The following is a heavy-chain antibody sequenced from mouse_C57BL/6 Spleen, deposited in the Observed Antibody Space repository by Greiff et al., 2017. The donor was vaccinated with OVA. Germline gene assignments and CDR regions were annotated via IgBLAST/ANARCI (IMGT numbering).Heavy chain of an antibody. V-gene: IGHV1-39*01. Sequence: EVQRVESGPELVKPGASVKISCKASGYSFTDYNMNWVKQSNGKSLEWIGVINPNYGTTSYNQKFKGKATLTVDQSSSTAYMQLNSLTSEDSAVYYCARAPITTVVASYYYAMDYWGQGTSVTVSS. CDR2: INPNYGTT. D-gene: IGHD1-1*01. J-gene: IGHJ4*01. CDR3: ARAPITTVVASYYYAMDY. CDR1: GYSFTDYN.